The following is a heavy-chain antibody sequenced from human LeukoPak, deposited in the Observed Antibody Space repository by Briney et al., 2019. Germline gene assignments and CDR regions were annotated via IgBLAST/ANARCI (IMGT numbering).Heavy chain of an antibody. CDR2: IYSGGST. CDR3: ARGKYYYDSSQNPMDY. J-gene: IGHJ4*02. Sequence: GGSLRLSCAASGFTVSSNYMSWVRQAPGKGLEWVSVIYSGGSTYYADSVKGRFTISRDNSKNTLYLQMNSLRAEDTAVYYCARGKYYYDSSQNPMDYWGQGTLVTVSS. V-gene: IGHV3-66*01. CDR1: GFTVSSNY. D-gene: IGHD3-22*01.